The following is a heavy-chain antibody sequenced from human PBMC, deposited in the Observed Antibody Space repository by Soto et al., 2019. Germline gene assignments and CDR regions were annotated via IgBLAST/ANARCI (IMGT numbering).Heavy chain of an antibody. Sequence: GGSLRLSCAASGFTFSSYSMNWVRQAPGKGLEWVSYISSGSSTIYYADYEKGRFTISRDNAKNSLYLQMNSLRAEDTAVYYCARESEYDILTGYPDYWGQGTLVTVSS. CDR2: ISSGSSTI. V-gene: IGHV3-48*01. CDR1: GFTFSSYS. J-gene: IGHJ4*02. D-gene: IGHD3-9*01. CDR3: ARESEYDILTGYPDY.